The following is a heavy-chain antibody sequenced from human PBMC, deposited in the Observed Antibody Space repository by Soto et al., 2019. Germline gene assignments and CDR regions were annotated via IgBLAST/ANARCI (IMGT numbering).Heavy chain of an antibody. CDR2: ISAYNGNT. V-gene: IGHV1-18*01. CDR1: GYTFTSYG. CDR3: ARGDYDFWSGYYANYYGMDV. J-gene: IGHJ6*02. Sequence: ASVKVSCKASGYTFTSYGISWVRQAPRQGLEWMGWISAYNGNTNYAQKLQGRVTMTTDTSTSTAYMELRSLRSDDTAVYYCARGDYDFWSGYYANYYGMDVWGQGTTVTVSS. D-gene: IGHD3-3*01.